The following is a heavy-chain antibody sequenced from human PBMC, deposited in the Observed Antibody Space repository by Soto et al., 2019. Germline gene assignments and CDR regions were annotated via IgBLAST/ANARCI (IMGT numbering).Heavy chain of an antibody. CDR1: GFTFSSYA. V-gene: IGHV3-23*01. CDR3: AKGPLWFGELQPPDS. Sequence: GGSLRLSCAASGFTFSSYAMSWVRQAPGKGLEWVSAISGSDGSTYYADSVKGRFTISRDNSKNALYLQMNSLRAEDTAVYYFAKGPLWFGELQPPDSWGQGTLVTVSS. CDR2: ISGSDGST. J-gene: IGHJ4*02. D-gene: IGHD3-10*01.